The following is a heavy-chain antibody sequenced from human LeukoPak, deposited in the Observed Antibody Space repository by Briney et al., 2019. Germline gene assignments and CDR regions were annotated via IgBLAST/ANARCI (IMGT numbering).Heavy chain of an antibody. D-gene: IGHD3-22*01. CDR2: IYYSGST. J-gene: IGHJ4*02. V-gene: IGHV4-31*03. Sequence: PSETLSLTCTVSGGSIGGSSHYWGWIRQHPGKGLEWIGYIYYSGSTYYNPSLKSRVTISVDTSKNQFSLKLSSVTAADTAVYYCARPPKDASGYYLIWGQGTLVTVSS. CDR3: ARPPKDASGYYLI. CDR1: GGSIGGSSHY.